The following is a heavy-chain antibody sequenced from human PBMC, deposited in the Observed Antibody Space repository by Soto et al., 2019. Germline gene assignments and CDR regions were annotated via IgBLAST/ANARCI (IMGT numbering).Heavy chain of an antibody. J-gene: IGHJ6*02. V-gene: IGHV3-23*01. CDR3: AKVKAAAPGYYYGMDA. CDR1: GFTFSSYA. D-gene: IGHD6-13*01. Sequence: GGSLRLSCAASGFTFSSYAMSWVRQAPGKGLEWVSAISGSGGSTYYADSVKGRFTISRDNSKNTLYLQMNSLRAEDTAVYYCAKVKAAAPGYYYGMDAWGQGTTVTISS. CDR2: ISGSGGST.